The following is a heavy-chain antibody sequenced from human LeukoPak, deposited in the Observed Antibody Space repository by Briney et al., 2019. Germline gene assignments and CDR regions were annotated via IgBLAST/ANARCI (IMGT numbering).Heavy chain of an antibody. D-gene: IGHD3-10*01. CDR1: GGTFSSYA. Sequence: SVKVSCKASGGTFSSYAISWVRQAPGQGLEWMGRIIPILGIANYAQKFQGRVTITADKSTSTACMELSSLRSEDTAVYYCARDPVGYYGSGSLTWGQGTLVTVSS. CDR2: IIPILGIA. CDR3: ARDPVGYYGSGSLT. V-gene: IGHV1-69*04. J-gene: IGHJ5*02.